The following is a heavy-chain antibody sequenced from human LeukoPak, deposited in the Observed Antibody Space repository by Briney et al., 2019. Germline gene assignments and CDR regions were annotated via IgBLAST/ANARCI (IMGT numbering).Heavy chain of an antibody. CDR3: ARNPKLNQEYSGSYWYAFDI. CDR2: ISYDGSNK. D-gene: IGHD1-26*01. J-gene: IGHJ3*02. CDR1: GFTFSSYA. V-gene: IGHV3-30-3*01. Sequence: GVSLRLSCAASGFTFSSYAMHWVRQAPGKGLEWVAVISYDGSNKYYADSVKGRFTISRDNSKNTLYLQMNSLRAEDTAVYYCARNPKLNQEYSGSYWYAFDIWGQGTMVTVSS.